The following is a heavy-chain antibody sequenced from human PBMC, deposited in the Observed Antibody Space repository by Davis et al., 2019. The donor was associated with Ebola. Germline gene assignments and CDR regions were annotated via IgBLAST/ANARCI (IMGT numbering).Heavy chain of an antibody. CDR2: INPHNGNT. V-gene: IGHV1-18*04. D-gene: IGHD7-27*01. CDR3: ARDRNWDPFNY. Sequence: AASVKVSCKASGYTFTSYGISWVRQAPGQGLEWMGWINPHNGNTNYAQNVQGRVIMTTDTATTTAYMEVGGLRSDDTAVYYCARDRNWDPFNYWGQGTLVTVSS. J-gene: IGHJ4*02. CDR1: GYTFTSYG.